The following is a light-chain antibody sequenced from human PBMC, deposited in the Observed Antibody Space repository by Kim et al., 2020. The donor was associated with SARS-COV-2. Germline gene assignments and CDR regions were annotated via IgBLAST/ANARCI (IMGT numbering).Light chain of an antibody. Sequence: PGERATLSCRASQSVSSNLAWYRQKPGQAPRLLIYGASTRATGVPARFSGSVSGTEFTLTISSLQSEDFAVYYCQQYNNWAPITFGQGTRLEIK. J-gene: IGKJ5*01. CDR3: QQYNNWAPIT. CDR1: QSVSSN. V-gene: IGKV3-15*01. CDR2: GAS.